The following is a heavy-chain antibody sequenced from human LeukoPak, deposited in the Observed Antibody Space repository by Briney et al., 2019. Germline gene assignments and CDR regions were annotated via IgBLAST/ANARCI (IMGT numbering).Heavy chain of an antibody. CDR2: ISSSSSTI. D-gene: IGHD5-12*01. Sequence: GGSLRLSCAASGFTFSSYSMNWVRQAPGKGLEWVSYISSSSSTIYYADSVKGRFTISRDNAKNSLYLQMNSLRAEDTAVYYCARDEIVATLVNDYWGQGTLVTVSS. V-gene: IGHV3-48*01. CDR1: GFTFSSYS. CDR3: ARDEIVATLVNDY. J-gene: IGHJ4*02.